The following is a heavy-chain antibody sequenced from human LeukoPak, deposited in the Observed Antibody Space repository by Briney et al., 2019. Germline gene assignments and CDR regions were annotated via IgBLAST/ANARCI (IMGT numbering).Heavy chain of an antibody. CDR3: AKDRSAVAADAFDI. V-gene: IGHV3-53*01. Sequence: GGSLILSCAASGFTVSSNYMSWVRQAPGKGLEWVSVIYSGGSTYYADSVKGRFTISRDNSKNTLYLQMNSLRAEDTAVYYCAKDRSAVAADAFDIWGQGTMVTVSS. CDR1: GFTVSSNY. CDR2: IYSGGST. J-gene: IGHJ3*02. D-gene: IGHD6-19*01.